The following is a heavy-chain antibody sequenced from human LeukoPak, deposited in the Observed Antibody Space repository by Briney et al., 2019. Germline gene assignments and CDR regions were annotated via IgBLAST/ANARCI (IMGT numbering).Heavy chain of an antibody. CDR1: GYTFTSYD. D-gene: IGHD3-16*01. CDR2: MNPNSGNT. CDR3: ARVRYRLAETYIDY. J-gene: IGHJ4*02. Sequence: ASVKVSCKASGYTFTSYDINWVRQATGQGLEWMGWMNPNSGNTGYAQKLQGRVTMTTDTSTSTAYMELRSLRSDATAVYYCARVRYRLAETYIDYWGQGTLVTVSS. V-gene: IGHV1-8*02.